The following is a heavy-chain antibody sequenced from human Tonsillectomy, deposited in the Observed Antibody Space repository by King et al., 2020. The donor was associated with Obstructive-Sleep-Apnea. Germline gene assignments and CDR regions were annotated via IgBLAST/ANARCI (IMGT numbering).Heavy chain of an antibody. CDR2: INPSGGSR. Sequence: QLVQSGAEVKKPGASVKVSCKASGYTFTSYYMHWVRQAPGQGLEWMGIINPSGGSRSYAQKFQGRLTMTRDTSTGTVYMELSSLRSEVTAVYYCARDHRTVSTTYYYGMDVWGQGTTVTVSS. CDR3: ARDHRTVSTTYYYGMDV. J-gene: IGHJ6*02. V-gene: IGHV1-46*03. D-gene: IGHD4-11*01. CDR1: GYTFTSYY.